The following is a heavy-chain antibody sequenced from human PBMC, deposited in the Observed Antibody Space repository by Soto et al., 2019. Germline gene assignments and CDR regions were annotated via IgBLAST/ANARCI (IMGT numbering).Heavy chain of an antibody. CDR1: GFTFSSYS. CDR3: AGGGWELPRPGDAFDI. J-gene: IGHJ3*02. Sequence: EVQLVESGGGLVKPGGSLRLSCAPSGFTFSSYSMNWVRQAPGKGLEWVSSISSSSSYIYYADSVKGRFTMSRDNATNSLYLQMNSLRVEDTAVYYCAGGGWELPRPGDAFDIWGPGTMVTVSS. V-gene: IGHV3-21*01. CDR2: ISSSSSYI. D-gene: IGHD1-7*01.